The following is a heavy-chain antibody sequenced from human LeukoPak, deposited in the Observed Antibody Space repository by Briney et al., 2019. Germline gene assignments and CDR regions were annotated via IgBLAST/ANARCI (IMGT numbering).Heavy chain of an antibody. Sequence: GRSLRLSCAASGFTFSSYGMHWVRQAPGKGLEWVAVISYDGSNKYYADSVKGRFTISRDNSKNTLYLQMNSLRAEDTAVYYCARGPDYYYYYGMDVWGQGTTVTVSS. V-gene: IGHV3-30*03. CDR2: ISYDGSNK. CDR1: GFTFSSYG. CDR3: ARGPDYYYYYGMDV. J-gene: IGHJ6*02.